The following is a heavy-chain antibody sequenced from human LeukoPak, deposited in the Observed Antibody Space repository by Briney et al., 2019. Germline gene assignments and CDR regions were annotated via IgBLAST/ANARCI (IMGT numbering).Heavy chain of an antibody. J-gene: IGHJ6*02. CDR1: GFTFSDYY. D-gene: IGHD3-3*01. V-gene: IGHV3-7*03. CDR3: ARCVWSGYYDGYYYYYGMDV. CDR2: IKQDGSEK. Sequence: PGGSLRLSCAASGFTFSDYYMSWIRQAPGKGLEWVANIKQDGSEKYYVDSVKGRFTISRDNAKNSLYLQMNSLRAEDTAVCYCARCVWSGYYDGYYYYYGMDVWGQGTTVTVSS.